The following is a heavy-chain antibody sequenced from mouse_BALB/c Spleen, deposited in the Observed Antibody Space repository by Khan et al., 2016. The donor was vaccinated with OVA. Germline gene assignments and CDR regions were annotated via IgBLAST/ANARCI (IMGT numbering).Heavy chain of an antibody. V-gene: IGHV3-8*02. Sequence: EVQLQESGPSLVKPSQTLSLTCSVTGDSITTGYWNWIRKFPGNKLEYMGYIIYTGYTYYNPSLKSRISITRHTSNNQYYLHLNSVTDEDTATYYWARSTYRYAFVYWGQGTLVTVSA. J-gene: IGHJ3*01. CDR3: ARSTYRYAFVY. CDR2: IIYTGYT. D-gene: IGHD2-14*01. CDR1: GDSITTGY.